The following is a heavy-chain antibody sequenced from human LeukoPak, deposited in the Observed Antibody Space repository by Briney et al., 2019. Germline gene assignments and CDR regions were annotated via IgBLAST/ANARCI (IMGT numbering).Heavy chain of an antibody. CDR3: ASLPPSIGD. J-gene: IGHJ4*02. CDR1: GGSFSGYH. V-gene: IGHV4-34*01. Sequence: PSETLSLTCAVYGGSFSGYHWSWIRQPPGKGLEWIGEINHSGSTNYNPSLKSRVTISVDTSKNQFSLKLSSVTAADTAVYYCASLPPSIGDWGQGTLVTVSS. CDR2: INHSGST.